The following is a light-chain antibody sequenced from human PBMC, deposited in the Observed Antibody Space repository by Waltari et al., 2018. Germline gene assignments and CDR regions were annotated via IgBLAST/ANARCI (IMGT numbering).Light chain of an antibody. J-gene: IGLJ2*01. CDR2: DVS. V-gene: IGLV2-14*03. CDR1: SRDVGTYNY. CDR3: SSYISSSTLEL. Sequence: QSALTQPASVSGSPGPSITISCTGTSRDVGTYNYVSWYQQHPGKAPKLMIFDVSIRPSGVSNRFSGSKSGNTASLTISGLQAEDEADYYCSSYISSSTLELFGGGTSLTVL.